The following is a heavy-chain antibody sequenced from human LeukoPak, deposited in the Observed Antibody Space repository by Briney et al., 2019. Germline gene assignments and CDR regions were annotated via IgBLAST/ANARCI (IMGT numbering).Heavy chain of an antibody. CDR2: ISAYNGNT. V-gene: IGHV1-18*04. J-gene: IGHJ4*02. Sequence: ASVKVSCKASGYTFTSYGISWVRQAPGQGLEWMGWISAYNGNTNYAQKLQGRVTMTTDTSTSTAYMELRSLRSDDTAVYYCASVVSMITFGGVIEGGGFDYWGQGTLVTVSS. CDR3: ASVVSMITFGGVIEGGGFDY. CDR1: GYTFTSYG. D-gene: IGHD3-16*02.